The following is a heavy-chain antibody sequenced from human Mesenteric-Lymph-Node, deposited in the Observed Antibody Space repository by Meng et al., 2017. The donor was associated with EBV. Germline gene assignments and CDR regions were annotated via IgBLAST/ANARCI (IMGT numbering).Heavy chain of an antibody. CDR2: STHNGIV. D-gene: IGHD3-16*02. V-gene: IGHV4-34*01. Sequence: QAQLQQWGDGQVTPSETLSLTCAVYGGSFSGYYWSWIRQAPGQGLEWIGESTHNGIVNYNPSLKSRVAISVDTFKNQFSLRLTSVTAADTAIYYCARIESIWGTYRKYYFDYWGQGTLVTVSS. J-gene: IGHJ4*02. CDR3: ARIESIWGTYRKYYFDY. CDR1: GGSFSGYY.